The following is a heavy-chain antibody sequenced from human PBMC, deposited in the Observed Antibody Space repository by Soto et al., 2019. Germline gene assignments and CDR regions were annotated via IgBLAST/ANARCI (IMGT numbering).Heavy chain of an antibody. V-gene: IGHV3-23*01. CDR2: ISGSGGST. Sequence: GGSLRLSCAASGFTFSSYAMSWVRQAPGKGLEWVSAISGSGGSTYYADSVKGRFTISRDNSKNTLYLQMNSLRAEDTAVYYCAKDKEGQYSSGWYDYWGQGTLVTVSS. J-gene: IGHJ4*02. CDR1: GFTFSSYA. D-gene: IGHD6-19*01. CDR3: AKDKEGQYSSGWYDY.